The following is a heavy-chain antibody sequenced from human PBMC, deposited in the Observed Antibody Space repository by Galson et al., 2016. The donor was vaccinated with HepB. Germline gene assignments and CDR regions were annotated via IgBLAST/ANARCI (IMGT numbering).Heavy chain of an antibody. V-gene: IGHV3-30-3*01. CDR3: ARDTRPYSNLRHGMDV. CDR2: ISYDGSNK. CDR1: GFTFSNYA. Sequence: SLRLSCAASGFTFSNYAMNWVRQAPGKGLEWVAVISYDGSNKYYAASVKGRFTISRDNSKNTLYLQMNSLRAEDTAVYYCARDTRPYSNLRHGMDVWGQGTTVTVSS. J-gene: IGHJ6*02. D-gene: IGHD4-11*01.